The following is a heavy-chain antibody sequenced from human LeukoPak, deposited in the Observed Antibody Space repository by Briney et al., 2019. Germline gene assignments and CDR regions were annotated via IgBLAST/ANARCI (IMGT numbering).Heavy chain of an antibody. CDR1: GYTFTTYG. CDR3: AGDPWLVLNSNWFDP. J-gene: IGHJ5*02. D-gene: IGHD6-19*01. CDR2: ITAYNGNT. Sequence: GASVKVSCKASGYTFTTYGISWVRQAAGQGLEWMGWITAYNGNTNYAQKLQGRVTMTTDTSTSTAYMELRSLRSDDTAVYYCAGDPWLVLNSNWFDPWGQGTLVTVSS. V-gene: IGHV1-18*01.